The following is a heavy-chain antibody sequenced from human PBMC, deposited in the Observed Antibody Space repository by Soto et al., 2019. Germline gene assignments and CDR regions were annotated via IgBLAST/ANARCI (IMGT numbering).Heavy chain of an antibody. CDR3: AKSNSAGYYSNNWFDP. CDR1: GFTFSSYG. D-gene: IGHD3-22*01. J-gene: IGHJ5*02. V-gene: IGHV3-30*18. Sequence: QVQLVESGGGVVQPGRSLRLSCAASGFTFSSYGMHWVRQAPGKGLEWVAVISYDGSNKYYVDSVKGRFTISRDNSKNTLYLQMNSLRAEDTAVFYCAKSNSAGYYSNNWFDPWGQGTLVTVSS. CDR2: ISYDGSNK.